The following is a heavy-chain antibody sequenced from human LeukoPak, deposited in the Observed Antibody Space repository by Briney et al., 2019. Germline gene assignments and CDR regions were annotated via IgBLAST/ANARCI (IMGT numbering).Heavy chain of an antibody. Sequence: PGGPLRLSCAASGFTFSSYAMSWVRQAPGKGLEWVSAISGSGGSTYYADSVKGRFTISRDNSKNTLYLQMNSLRAEDTAVHSCAKVSWANYFDYWGQGTLVTVSS. D-gene: IGHD6-13*01. CDR2: ISGSGGST. CDR1: GFTFSSYA. J-gene: IGHJ4*02. CDR3: AKVSWANYFDY. V-gene: IGHV3-23*01.